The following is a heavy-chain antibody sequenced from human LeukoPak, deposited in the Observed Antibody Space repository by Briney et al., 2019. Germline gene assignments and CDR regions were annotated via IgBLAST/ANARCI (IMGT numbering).Heavy chain of an antibody. D-gene: IGHD4-23*01. CDR1: GFTFSSYA. V-gene: IGHV3-30*02. CDR2: IRYDGSNK. CDR3: ARDGRWGFDY. Sequence: GGSLRLSCAASGFTFSSYAMSWVRQAPGKGLEWVAFIRYDGSNKYYADSVKGRFTISRDNSKNTLYLQMNGLRAEDTAVYYCARDGRWGFDYWGQGTLVTVSS. J-gene: IGHJ4*02.